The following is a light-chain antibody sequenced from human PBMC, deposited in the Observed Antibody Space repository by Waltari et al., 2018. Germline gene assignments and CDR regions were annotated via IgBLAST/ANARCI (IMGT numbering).Light chain of an antibody. CDR2: GAS. CDR1: QSISSN. J-gene: IGKJ2*01. Sequence: EIVMTQSPATLSVPPGERATLSCRASQSISSNLVWYQHKPGQAPRVLIYGASTRATGIPARFSGSGSGTEFTLTITSLQSEDFAVYYCLQYKNWPPLYTFGQGTKLEI. CDR3: LQYKNWPPLYT. V-gene: IGKV3-15*01.